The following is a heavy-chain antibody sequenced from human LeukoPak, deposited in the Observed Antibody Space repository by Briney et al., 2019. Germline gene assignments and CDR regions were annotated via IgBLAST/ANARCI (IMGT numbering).Heavy chain of an antibody. V-gene: IGHV4-34*01. Sequence: SETLSLTCAVYGGSFSGYYWSWIRQPPGKGLEWIGEINHSGSTNYNPSLKSRVTISVGTSKNQFSLKLSSVTAADTAVYYCARDVWSGMIDYWGQGTVVTVSS. J-gene: IGHJ4*02. CDR3: ARDVWSGMIDY. D-gene: IGHD3-22*01. CDR1: GGSFSGYY. CDR2: INHSGST.